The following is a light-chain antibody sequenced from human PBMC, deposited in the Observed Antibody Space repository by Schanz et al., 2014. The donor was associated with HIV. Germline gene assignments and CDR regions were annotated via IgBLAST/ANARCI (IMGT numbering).Light chain of an antibody. CDR3: QSYDSGLSGIL. CDR2: EVS. CDR1: SSDVGGYNY. Sequence: QSALTQPPSASGSPGQSVTISCTGTSSDVGGYNYVSWYQQHPGKAPKLMIYEVSERPSGVPDRFSGSKSGTSASLAITGLQAEDEADYYCQSYDSGLSGILFGGGTKLTVL. J-gene: IGLJ2*01. V-gene: IGLV2-8*01.